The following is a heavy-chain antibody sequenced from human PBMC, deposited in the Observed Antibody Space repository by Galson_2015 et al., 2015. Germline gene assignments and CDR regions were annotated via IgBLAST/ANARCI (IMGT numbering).Heavy chain of an antibody. CDR2: ISGSGGST. Sequence: SLRLSCAASGFTFSSYAMSWVRQAPGKGLEWVSAISGSGGSTYYADSVKGRFTISRDNSKNTLYLQMNSLGAEDTAVYYCAKDRGITMVRGGGAFDIWGQGTMVTVSS. J-gene: IGHJ3*02. CDR1: GFTFSSYA. V-gene: IGHV3-23*01. CDR3: AKDRGITMVRGGGAFDI. D-gene: IGHD3-10*01.